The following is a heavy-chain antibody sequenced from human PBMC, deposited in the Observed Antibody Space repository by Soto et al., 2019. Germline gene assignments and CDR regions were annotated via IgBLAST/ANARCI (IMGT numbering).Heavy chain of an antibody. CDR3: ARDLLAVRGVKNYYYGMDV. J-gene: IGHJ6*02. D-gene: IGHD3-10*01. V-gene: IGHV4-59*01. CDR1: GGSISSYY. CDR2: IYYSGST. Sequence: PSETLSLTCPVSGGSISSYYWSWIRQPPGKGLEWIGYIYYSGSTNYNPSLKSRVTISVDTSKNQFSLKLSSVTAADTAVYYCARDLLAVRGVKNYYYGMDVWGQGTTVTVSS.